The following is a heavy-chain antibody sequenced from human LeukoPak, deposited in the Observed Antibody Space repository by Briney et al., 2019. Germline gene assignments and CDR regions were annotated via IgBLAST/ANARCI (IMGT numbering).Heavy chain of an antibody. Sequence: GGSLRLSCAASTFTFTNYWMTWVRQTPGKGLEWVANINQGGSEKYYVDSVKGRFTISRDNAKNSLFLQMNSLRAEDTAVYYCARVMGRLVRTWYFDLWGRGTLVTVSS. D-gene: IGHD3-9*01. J-gene: IGHJ2*01. V-gene: IGHV3-7*01. CDR1: TFTFTNYW. CDR3: ARVMGRLVRTWYFDL. CDR2: INQGGSEK.